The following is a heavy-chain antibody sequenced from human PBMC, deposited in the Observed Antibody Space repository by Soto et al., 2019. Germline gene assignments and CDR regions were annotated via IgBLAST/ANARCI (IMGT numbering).Heavy chain of an antibody. J-gene: IGHJ4*02. V-gene: IGHV1-18*01. Sequence: ASVKVSCKASGGTFSSYAISWVRQAPGQGLEWMGWISAYNGNTNYADSVKGRFTISRDNSESALYLQMNSLRADDTAVYYCAKPLYSNGWSKFDFWGQGTLVTVSS. D-gene: IGHD6-19*01. CDR2: ISAYNGNT. CDR3: AKPLYSNGWSKFDF. CDR1: GGTFSSYA.